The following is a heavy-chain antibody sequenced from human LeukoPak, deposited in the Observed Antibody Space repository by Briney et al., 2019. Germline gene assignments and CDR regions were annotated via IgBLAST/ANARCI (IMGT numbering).Heavy chain of an antibody. CDR1: GGSISSSSYY. D-gene: IGHD3-10*01. J-gene: IGHJ6*03. CDR2: INHSGST. Sequence: SETLSLTCTVSGGSISSSSYYWGWIRQPPGKGLEWIGEINHSGSTNYNPSLKSRVTISVDTSKNQFSLKLSSVTAADTAVYYCARYTYYYGSGSYYYYMDVWGKGTTVTISS. V-gene: IGHV4-39*07. CDR3: ARYTYYYGSGSYYYYMDV.